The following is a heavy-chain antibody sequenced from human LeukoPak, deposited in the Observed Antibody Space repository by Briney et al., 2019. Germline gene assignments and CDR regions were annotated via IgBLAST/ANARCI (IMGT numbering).Heavy chain of an antibody. J-gene: IGHJ6*04. CDR3: AREPPWLGSFGMDV. CDR2: INAGNGNT. CDR1: GDTFTSYA. V-gene: IGHV1-3*01. D-gene: IGHD3-10*01. Sequence: ASVKVSCKASGDTFTSYAMHWVRQAPGQRLEWMGWINAGNGNTKYSQKFQGRVTITRDTSACTAYMELSSLRSEDTAVYYCAREPPWLGSFGMDVWGKVATVTVSS.